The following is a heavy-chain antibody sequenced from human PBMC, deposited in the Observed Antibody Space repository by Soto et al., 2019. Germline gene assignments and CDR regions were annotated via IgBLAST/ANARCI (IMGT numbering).Heavy chain of an antibody. CDR2: ISFDGNRR. V-gene: IGHV3-30-3*01. Sequence: GGSLRLSCAASGFNFTKFDMHWVRQAPGKELEWVAVISFDGNRRYYADSVKGRFTISRDNAKNSLYLQMNSLRAEDTAVYYCARDRVWGSYRYTGTGYGMDVWGQGTTVTVSS. J-gene: IGHJ6*02. D-gene: IGHD3-16*02. CDR3: ARDRVWGSYRYTGTGYGMDV. CDR1: GFNFTKFD.